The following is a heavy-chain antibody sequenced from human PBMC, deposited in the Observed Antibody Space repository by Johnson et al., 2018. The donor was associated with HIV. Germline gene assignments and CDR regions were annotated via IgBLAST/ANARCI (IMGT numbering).Heavy chain of an antibody. V-gene: IGHV3-7*02. D-gene: IGHD3-10*01. CDR1: GFTFSSYW. CDR2: IKQDGSEK. J-gene: IGHJ3*02. Sequence: MLLVESGGGLVQPGGSLRLSCTVSGFTFSSYWMSWVRQAPGKGLEWVANIKQDGSEKYYVDSVKGRFTISRDNSKNTLYMQMNSLRVEDAAVYYCAILLGQWGVVFDIWGQGTMVTVSS. CDR3: AILLGQWGVVFDI.